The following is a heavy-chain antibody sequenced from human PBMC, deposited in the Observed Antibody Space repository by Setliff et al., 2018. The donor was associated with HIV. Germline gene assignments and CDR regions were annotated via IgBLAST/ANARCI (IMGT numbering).Heavy chain of an antibody. Sequence: PSETLSLTCTVSGYSISSGYYWGWIWQPPGKGLEWIGSIYHSGSTYYNPSLKSRVTISVDTSKNQFSLKVNSVSAADTAVHYCARGTLYYDYVWGTPFPFDYWGQGTLVTVSS. D-gene: IGHD3-16*01. CDR2: IYHSGST. V-gene: IGHV4-38-2*02. CDR3: ARGTLYYDYVWGTPFPFDY. J-gene: IGHJ4*02. CDR1: GYSISSGYY.